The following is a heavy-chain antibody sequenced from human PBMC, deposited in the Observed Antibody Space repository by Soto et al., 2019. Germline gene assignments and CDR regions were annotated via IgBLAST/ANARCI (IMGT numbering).Heavy chain of an antibody. CDR1: GFTFSDYY. V-gene: IGHV3-11*01. CDR2: ISSSGSTI. D-gene: IGHD4-17*01. CDR3: ARGGMTTVTTLRVGYYYFMDV. Sequence: PGGSLRLSCAASGFTFSDYYMSWIRQAPGKGLEWVSYISSSGSTIYYADSVKGRFTISRDNAKNSLYLQMNSLRAEDTAVYYCARGGMTTVTTLRVGYYYFMDVWGKGTTVTVSS. J-gene: IGHJ6*03.